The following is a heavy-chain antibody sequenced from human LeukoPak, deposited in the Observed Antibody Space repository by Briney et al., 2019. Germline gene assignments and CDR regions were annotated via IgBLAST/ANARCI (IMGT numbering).Heavy chain of an antibody. Sequence: SETLSLTCAVYGGSFSDYYWSWVRQPPGKGLEWIGEINPSGGTGYKPSLKSRVTISVDTSKNQFSMKLSSVTAADTAVFYCARAMMILWFGELLYCWFDPWGQGTLVTVSS. J-gene: IGHJ5*02. V-gene: IGHV4-34*01. CDR1: GGSFSDYY. CDR2: INPSGGT. CDR3: ARAMMILWFGELLYCWFDP. D-gene: IGHD3-10*01.